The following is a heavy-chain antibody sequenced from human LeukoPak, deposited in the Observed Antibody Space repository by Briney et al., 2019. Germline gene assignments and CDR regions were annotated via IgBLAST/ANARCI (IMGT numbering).Heavy chain of an antibody. CDR2: INHSGST. CDR1: GGTFSGYY. V-gene: IGHV4-34*01. CDR3: ARGLGEAAGCPYHLDY. Sequence: SETLSLTCAVYGGTFSGYYWSWIRQPPGKGLEWIGEINHSGSTNYNPSLKSRVTISVDASKNQFSLKLSSVNAADTAVYYRARGLGEAAGCPYHLDYWGQGTLVTVSS. J-gene: IGHJ4*02. D-gene: IGHD3-10*01.